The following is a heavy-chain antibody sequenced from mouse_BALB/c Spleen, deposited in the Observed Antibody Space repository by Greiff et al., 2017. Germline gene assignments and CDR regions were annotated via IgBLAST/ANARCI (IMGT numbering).Heavy chain of an antibody. CDR3: TRNSYYAMDY. V-gene: IGHV1-69*02. J-gene: IGHJ4*01. Sequence: QVQLQQPGAELVRPGASVKLSCKASGYTFTSYWINWVKQRPGQGLEWIGNIYPSDSYTNYNQKFKDKATLTVDKSSSTAYMQLSSPTSEDSAVYYCTRNSYYAMDYWGQGTSVTVSS. CDR1: GYTFTSYW. CDR2: IYPSDSYT.